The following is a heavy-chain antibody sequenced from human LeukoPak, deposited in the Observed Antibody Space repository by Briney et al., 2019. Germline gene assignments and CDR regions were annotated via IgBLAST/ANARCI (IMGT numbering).Heavy chain of an antibody. V-gene: IGHV3-33*01. Sequence: GGSLRLSCAASGXTFSDYGMHWVRQAPGKGLEWVAVIWYDGSNKYYADSVKGRFTISRDNSKNTLYLQMNSLRAEDTAVYYCARGNTAMVTWGQGTLVTVSS. J-gene: IGHJ4*02. D-gene: IGHD5-18*01. CDR1: GXTFSDYG. CDR2: IWYDGSNK. CDR3: ARGNTAMVT.